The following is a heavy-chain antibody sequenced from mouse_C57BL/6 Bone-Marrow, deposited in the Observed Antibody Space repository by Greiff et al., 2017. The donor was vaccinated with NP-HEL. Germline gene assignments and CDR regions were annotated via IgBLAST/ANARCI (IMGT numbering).Heavy chain of an antibody. J-gene: IGHJ1*03. Sequence: QVTLKVSGPGILQSSQTLSLTCSFSGFSLSTSGMGVSWIRQPSGKGLEWLAHIYWDDDKRYNPSLKSRLTISKDTSRNQVFLKITSVDTADTATYYCARRLYYGNRYWYFDVWGTGTTVTVSS. CDR2: IYWDDDK. CDR1: GFSLSTSGMG. CDR3: ARRLYYGNRYWYFDV. D-gene: IGHD2-1*01. V-gene: IGHV8-12*01.